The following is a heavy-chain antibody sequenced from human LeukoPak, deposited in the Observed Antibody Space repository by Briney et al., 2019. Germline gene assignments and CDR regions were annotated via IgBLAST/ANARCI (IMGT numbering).Heavy chain of an antibody. Sequence: GGSLRLSCAASGFTFSSYAMSWVRQAPGKGLEWVSTFSGTSTNSYADAVKGRVTISRDNSKNTLYLQMNSLIAEDTAVYYCAKLKQWQPQRYFFEYWGQGALVTVAS. V-gene: IGHV3-23*01. J-gene: IGHJ4*02. CDR2: FSGTSTN. D-gene: IGHD6-19*01. CDR1: GFTFSSYA. CDR3: AKLKQWQPQRYFFEY.